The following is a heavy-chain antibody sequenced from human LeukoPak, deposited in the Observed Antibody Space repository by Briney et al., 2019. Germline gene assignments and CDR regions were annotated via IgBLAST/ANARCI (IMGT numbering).Heavy chain of an antibody. V-gene: IGHV1-2*02. CDR1: GYTFTGYY. J-gene: IGHJ6*02. CDR2: INPNSGGT. CDR3: ASSGLGLDYCYYYGMDV. Sequence: ASVKVSCKASGYTFTGYYMHWVRQAPGQGLEWMGWINPNSGGTNYAQKFQGRVTMTRDTSISTAYMELSRLRSDDTAVYYCASSGLGLDYCYYYGMDVWGQGTTVTVSS. D-gene: IGHD3-10*01.